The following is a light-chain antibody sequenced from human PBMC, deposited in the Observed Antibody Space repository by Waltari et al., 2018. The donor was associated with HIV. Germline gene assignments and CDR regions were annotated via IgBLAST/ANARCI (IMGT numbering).Light chain of an antibody. CDR1: NIGSQS. V-gene: IGLV3-21*02. Sequence: SYVLTQPPSVSVAPGQTARITLEGNNIGSQSVHWYQQRPGQAPALVVHDDSDRPSGIPERFSGSNSGNTATLTISRVEAGDEADYYCQVWHSNSDHVVFGGGTKLTVL. CDR3: QVWHSNSDHVV. CDR2: DDS. J-gene: IGLJ2*01.